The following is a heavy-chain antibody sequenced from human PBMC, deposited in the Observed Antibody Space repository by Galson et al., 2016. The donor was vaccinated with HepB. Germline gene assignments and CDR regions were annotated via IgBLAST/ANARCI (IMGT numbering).Heavy chain of an antibody. Sequence: SLRLSCAASGFTFSGYAMHWVRQAPGKGLEWVAVISYDGSYTFYADSVKGRFTISRDNSKNTLYLQMNSPRAEDTAVYYCANLRSGSYAFDIWGQGTMVTVSS. J-gene: IGHJ3*02. CDR2: ISYDGSYT. CDR3: ANLRSGSYAFDI. CDR1: GFTFSGYA. D-gene: IGHD3-22*01. V-gene: IGHV3-30*18.